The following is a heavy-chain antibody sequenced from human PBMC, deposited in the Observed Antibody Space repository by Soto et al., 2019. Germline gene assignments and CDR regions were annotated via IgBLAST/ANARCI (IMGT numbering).Heavy chain of an antibody. CDR2: ISWNSGSI. D-gene: IGHD3-3*01. CDR1: GFTFDDYA. CDR3: AKEGRRLGYYYYMDV. J-gene: IGHJ6*03. V-gene: IGHV3-9*01. Sequence: GGSLRLSCAASGFTFDDYAMHWVRQAPGKGLEWVSGISWNSGSIGYADSVKGRFTISRDNAKNSLYLQMNSLRAEDTALYYCAKEGRRLGYYYYMDVWGKGTTVTVSS.